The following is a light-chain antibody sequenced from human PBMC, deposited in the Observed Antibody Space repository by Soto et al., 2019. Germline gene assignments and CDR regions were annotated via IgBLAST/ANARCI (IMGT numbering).Light chain of an antibody. CDR2: YAS. J-gene: IGKJ5*01. CDR1: QSVSNN. CDR3: QQYDTWPPLT. V-gene: IGKV3-15*01. Sequence: EIMMTQSPAILSVSPGERATLSCRASQSVSNNLAWYQQKPGQVPRLLIYYASTRTTGVPTRFSGSGSGTDFTLAISSLQSEDFAVDYCQQYDTWPPLTFGQGTRLEIK.